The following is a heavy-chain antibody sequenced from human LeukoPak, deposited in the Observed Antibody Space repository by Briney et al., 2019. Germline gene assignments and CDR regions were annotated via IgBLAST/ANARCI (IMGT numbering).Heavy chain of an antibody. Sequence: GGSLRLSCAASGFTFSSYGMHWVRQAPGKGLEWVAFIRYDGSNKYYADSVKGRFTISRDNSKNTLYLQMNSLRAEDTAVCYCAKDGGRVGGYGGWGQGTLVTVSS. CDR1: GFTFSSYG. CDR3: AKDGGRVGGYGG. V-gene: IGHV3-30*02. CDR2: IRYDGSNK. J-gene: IGHJ4*02. D-gene: IGHD5-12*01.